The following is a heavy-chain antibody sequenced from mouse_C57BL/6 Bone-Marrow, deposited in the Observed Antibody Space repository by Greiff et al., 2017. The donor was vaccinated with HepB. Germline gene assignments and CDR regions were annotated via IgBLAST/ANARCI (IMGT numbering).Heavy chain of an antibody. V-gene: IGHV10-3*01. Sequence: DVMLVESGGGLVQPKGSLKLSCAASGFTFNTYAMHWVRQAPGKGLEWVARMRRKSSNYATYYADSVKDRFTISRDDSQSMLYLQMNNLKTEDTAMYYCVSCRRFAYWGQGTLVTVSA. CDR1: GFTFNTYA. CDR2: MRRKSSNYAT. J-gene: IGHJ3*01. CDR3: VSCRRFAY.